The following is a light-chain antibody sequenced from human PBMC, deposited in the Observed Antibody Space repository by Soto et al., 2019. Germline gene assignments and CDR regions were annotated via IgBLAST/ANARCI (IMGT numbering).Light chain of an antibody. V-gene: IGKV1-6*02. J-gene: IGKJ1*01. CDR2: AAS. CDR3: QKYGNFWT. Sequence: AIQMTQSPSSLSASVGDRVTITCRASQDIRNSLGWYQQKPGQAPNLLIYAASSLEDGAPSRFSGDGSGTDFTLTISGLQPDDFAVYYCQKYGNFWTFGQGTKVEIK. CDR1: QDIRNS.